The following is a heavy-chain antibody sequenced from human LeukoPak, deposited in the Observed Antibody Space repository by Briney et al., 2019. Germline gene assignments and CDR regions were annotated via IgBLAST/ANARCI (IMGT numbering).Heavy chain of an antibody. CDR2: INSDGSST. Sequence: GGSLRLSCAASGFTFSSYWVHWVRQAPGKGLVWVSRINSDGSSTSYADSVKGRFTISRDNAKNTLYLQMNSLRAEDTAVYYCARGLYGDLTYGMDVWGQGTTVTVSS. CDR3: ARGLYGDLTYGMDV. D-gene: IGHD4-17*01. J-gene: IGHJ6*02. CDR1: GFTFSSYW. V-gene: IGHV3-74*01.